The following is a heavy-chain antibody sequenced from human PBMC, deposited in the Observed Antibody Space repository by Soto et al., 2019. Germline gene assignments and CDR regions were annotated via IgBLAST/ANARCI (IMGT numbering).Heavy chain of an antibody. CDR3: ARRGGGYSSGWYGGYYYYGMDV. CDR2: TYYRSKWYN. Sequence: SQTLSLTCAISGDSVSSNSAAWNWIRQSPSRGLEWLGRTYYRSKWYNDYAVSVKSRITINPDTSKNQFSLQLNSVTPEDTAVYCCARRGGGYSSGWYGGYYYYGMDVWGQGTTVTVSS. CDR1: GDSVSSNSAA. J-gene: IGHJ6*02. D-gene: IGHD6-19*01. V-gene: IGHV6-1*01.